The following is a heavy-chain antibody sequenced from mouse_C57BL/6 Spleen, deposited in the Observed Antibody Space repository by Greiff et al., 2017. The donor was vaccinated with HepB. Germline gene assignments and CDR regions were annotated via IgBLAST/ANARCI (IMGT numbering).Heavy chain of an antibody. CDR3: TRSYYGNYVRFAY. D-gene: IGHD2-10*01. J-gene: IGHJ3*01. CDR2: IDPETGGT. V-gene: IGHV1-15*01. Sequence: QVQLQQSGAELVRPGASVTLSCKASGYTFTDYEMHWVKQTPVHGLEWIGAIDPETGGTAYNQKFKGKAILTADKSSSTAYMELRSLTSEDSAVYYCTRSYYGNYVRFAYWGQGTLVTVSA. CDR1: GYTFTDYE.